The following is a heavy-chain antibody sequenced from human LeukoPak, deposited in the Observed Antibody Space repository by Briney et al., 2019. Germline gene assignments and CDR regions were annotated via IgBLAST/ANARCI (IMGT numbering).Heavy chain of an antibody. Sequence: SETLSLTCAVYGGSFSGYYWSWIRQPPGKGLEWIGEINHSGSTNYNPSLKSRVTISVDTSKNQFSLKLSSVTAADTAVYYCARVAWESLDYWGQGTLVTVSS. D-gene: IGHD1-26*01. J-gene: IGHJ4*02. CDR1: GGSFSGYY. V-gene: IGHV4-34*01. CDR3: ARVAWESLDY. CDR2: INHSGST.